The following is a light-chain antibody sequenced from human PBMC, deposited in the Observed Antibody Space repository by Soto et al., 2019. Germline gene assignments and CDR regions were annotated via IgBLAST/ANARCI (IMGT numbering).Light chain of an antibody. J-gene: IGLJ1*01. Sequence: LTQPASVSGSPGQSITISCTGTSSDVGGYNLVSWYQQHPDKAPKLMIYDVTNRPSGVSNRFSGSKSGNTASLTISGLQAEDEADYYCSSYTSISTYVFGTGTKVTVL. CDR1: SSDVGGYNL. CDR2: DVT. CDR3: SSYTSISTYV. V-gene: IGLV2-14*01.